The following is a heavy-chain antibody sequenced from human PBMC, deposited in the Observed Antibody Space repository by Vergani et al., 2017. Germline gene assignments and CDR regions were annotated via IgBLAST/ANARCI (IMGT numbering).Heavy chain of an antibody. CDR3: TTEYYYDNSGLFDY. V-gene: IGHV3-15*01. CDR1: GFTFSNGW. J-gene: IGHJ4*02. Sequence: EVQLLESGGGLVKPGGSLRLSCAVSGFTFSNGWMSWVRQAPGKGLEWIGRIKSKTDGGTTDYAAPVKGRFTISRDESKNTLYLQLNSLKTEETAVYYCTTEYYYDNSGLFDYWGQGTLVTVSS. CDR2: IKSKTDGGTT. D-gene: IGHD3-22*01.